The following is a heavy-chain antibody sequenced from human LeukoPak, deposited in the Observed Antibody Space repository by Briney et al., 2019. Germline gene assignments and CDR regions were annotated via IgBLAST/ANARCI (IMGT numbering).Heavy chain of an antibody. CDR1: GGSISSYY. Sequence: SETLSLTCTVSGGSISSYYWSWIRQPAGKGLEWIGRIRSSGSTNYNPSLKSRVTMSVDTSKNQFSLKVTSVTAADTAVYYCARDLAASSSYWSQGTLVTVSS. J-gene: IGHJ4*02. CDR2: IRSSGST. V-gene: IGHV4-4*07. D-gene: IGHD6-19*01. CDR3: ARDLAASSSY.